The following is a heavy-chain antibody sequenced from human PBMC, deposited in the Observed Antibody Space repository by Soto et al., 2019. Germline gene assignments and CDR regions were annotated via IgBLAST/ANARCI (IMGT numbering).Heavy chain of an antibody. CDR3: ARDLRDTMILDP. Sequence: SETLSLTCAVSGGSISSGGYSWRWIRQPPGKGLEWIGYIYHSGSTYYNPSLKSRVTISVDRSKNQFSLKLSSVTAADTAVYYCARDLRDTMILDPWGQGTLVTVSS. CDR1: GGSISSGGYS. CDR2: IYHSGST. D-gene: IGHD3-22*01. V-gene: IGHV4-30-2*01. J-gene: IGHJ5*02.